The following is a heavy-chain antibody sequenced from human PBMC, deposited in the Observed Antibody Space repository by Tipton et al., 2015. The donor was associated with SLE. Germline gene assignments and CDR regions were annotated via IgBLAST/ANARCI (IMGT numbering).Heavy chain of an antibody. J-gene: IGHJ3*01. Sequence: TLSLTCTVSGDSIRIYYWSWIRPPAGKGLEWIGRLFPGGNTNYNPSLQSRVTMSVDTSKKQFSLTLSSVTAADTAVYFCATSAYSSSSDAFDFWGPGTTVSVSS. D-gene: IGHD6-6*01. CDR1: GDSIRIYY. V-gene: IGHV4-4*07. CDR2: LFPGGNT. CDR3: ATSAYSSSSDAFDF.